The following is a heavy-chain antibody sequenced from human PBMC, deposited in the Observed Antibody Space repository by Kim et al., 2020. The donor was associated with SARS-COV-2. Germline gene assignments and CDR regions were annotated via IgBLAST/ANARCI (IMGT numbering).Heavy chain of an antibody. CDR2: INHSGST. CDR1: GGSFSGYY. J-gene: IGHJ6*03. V-gene: IGHV4-34*01. CDR3: ARGTRQWLVRGPYYYYMDV. D-gene: IGHD6-19*01. Sequence: SETLSLTCAVYGGSFSGYYWSWIRQPPGKGLEWIGEINHSGSTNNNPSLKSRVTISVDTSKNQFSLKLSSVTAADTAVYYCARGTRQWLVRGPYYYYMDVWGKGTTVTVSS.